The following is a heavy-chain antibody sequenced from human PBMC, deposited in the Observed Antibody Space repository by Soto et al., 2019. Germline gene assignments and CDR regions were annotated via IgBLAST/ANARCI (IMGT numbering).Heavy chain of an antibody. CDR3: AGRSGSSDY. CDR2: ISYDEIDK. Sequence: GGSLRLSCAASGFTFSKYTMHWVRQSPGKGLEWVALISYDEIDKYYADAVKGRFTISRDNSKNTLYLQMDSLRAEHTAVYYCAGRSGSSDYWGQGTLVTVSS. CDR1: GFTFSKYT. D-gene: IGHD3-10*01. V-gene: IGHV3-30*04. J-gene: IGHJ4*02.